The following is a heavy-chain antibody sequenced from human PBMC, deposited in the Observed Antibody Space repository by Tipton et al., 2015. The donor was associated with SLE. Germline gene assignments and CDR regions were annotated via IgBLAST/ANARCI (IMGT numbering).Heavy chain of an antibody. CDR1: GGSISSYY. J-gene: IGHJ5*02. V-gene: IGHV4-59*01. CDR3: ARGAVLIQGNSWFDP. Sequence: TLSLTCTVSGGSISSYYWSWIRQPPGKGLEWIGSIYYSGSTNYNPSLKSRVTISVDTSKNQFSLKLSSVTAADTAVYYCARGAVLIQGNSWFDPWGQGTLVTVSS. CDR2: IYYSGST. D-gene: IGHD2-21*01.